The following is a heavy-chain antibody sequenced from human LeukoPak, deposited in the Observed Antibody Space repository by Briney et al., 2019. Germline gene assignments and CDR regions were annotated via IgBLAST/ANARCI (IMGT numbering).Heavy chain of an antibody. V-gene: IGHV3-49*04. D-gene: IGHD2-2*01. CDR1: GFTFGDYA. J-gene: IGHJ4*02. CDR3: TRDCSSTNCFVDS. Sequence: PGGSLRLSCTASGFTFGDYAMSWVRQAPGKGLEWVSLIRDKAYGGTKEYAASVKGRFTISRDDSKNIAYLQVNSLKTEDTGVYYCTRDCSSTNCFVDSGGQGTLVTVS. CDR2: IRDKAYGGTK.